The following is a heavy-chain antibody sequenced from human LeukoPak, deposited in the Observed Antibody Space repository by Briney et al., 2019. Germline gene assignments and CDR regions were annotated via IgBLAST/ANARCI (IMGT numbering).Heavy chain of an antibody. CDR3: VRERYSCGDY. CDR2: INTDGTTT. V-gene: IGHV3-74*01. CDR1: RFTYWRYY. D-gene: IGHD5-12*01. Sequence: GGSLRLSCGAWRFTYWRYYKLWLRQAPGKGLVWVSRINTDGTTTRYADSVKGRFTISRDNAKNTLFLQMNSLRAEDTAVYYCVRERYSCGDYWGQGTLVTVSS. J-gene: IGHJ4*02.